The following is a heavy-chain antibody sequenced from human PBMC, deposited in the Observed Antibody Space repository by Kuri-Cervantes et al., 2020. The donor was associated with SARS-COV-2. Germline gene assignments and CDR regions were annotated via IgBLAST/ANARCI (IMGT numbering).Heavy chain of an antibody. CDR1: GYTFTSYG. CDR3: ARSHTLYGGNSSPWDY. CDR2: ISAYNGNT. Sequence: ASVKVSCKASGYTFTSYGISWVRQAPGQGLEWMGWISAYNGNTNYAQKLQGRVTMTTDTSTSTAYMELRSLRSFDTAVYFCARSHTLYGGNSSPWDYWGQGTLVTVSP. J-gene: IGHJ4*02. V-gene: IGHV1-18*01. D-gene: IGHD4-23*01.